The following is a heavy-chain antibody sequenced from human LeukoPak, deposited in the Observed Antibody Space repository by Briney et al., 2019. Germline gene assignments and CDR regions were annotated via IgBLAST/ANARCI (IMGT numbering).Heavy chain of an antibody. J-gene: IGHJ6*04. CDR1: GGTFSSYA. CDR3: ARETSFGAGTNVYCGMDV. CDR2: IIPIFGTA. Sequence: GASVKVSCKASGGTFSSYAISWVRQAPGQGLEWMGGIIPIFGTANYAQKFQGRVTITVDESTSTAYMELSSLRSVDTAVYYCARETSFGAGTNVYCGMDVWGKGTTVTVSS. D-gene: IGHD3-16*01. V-gene: IGHV1-69*13.